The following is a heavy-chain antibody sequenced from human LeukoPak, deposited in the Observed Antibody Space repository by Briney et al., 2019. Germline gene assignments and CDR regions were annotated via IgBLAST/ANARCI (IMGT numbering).Heavy chain of an antibody. Sequence: GASVKVSCKASGGTFSSYAISWVRQAPGQGLKWMGGIIPIFGTANYAQKFQGRVTITADESTSTAYMELSSLRSEDTAVYYCARVGEGSDAFDIRGQGTMVTVSS. CDR1: GGTFSSYA. CDR3: ARVGEGSDAFDI. J-gene: IGHJ3*02. CDR2: IIPIFGTA. D-gene: IGHD3-10*01. V-gene: IGHV1-69*13.